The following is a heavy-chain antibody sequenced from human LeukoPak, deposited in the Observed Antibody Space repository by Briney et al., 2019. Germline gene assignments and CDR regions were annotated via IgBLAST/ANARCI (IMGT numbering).Heavy chain of an antibody. Sequence: SETLSLTCAVYGGSFSGYYWSWIRQPPGKGLEWIGEINHSGSTNYNPSLKSRVTISVDTSKNQFSLKLSSVTAADTAVYYCARRSAYYYYGMDVWGQGTTVTVSS. D-gene: IGHD6-6*01. CDR2: INHSGST. CDR3: ARRSAYYYYGMDV. V-gene: IGHV4-34*01. J-gene: IGHJ6*02. CDR1: GGSFSGYY.